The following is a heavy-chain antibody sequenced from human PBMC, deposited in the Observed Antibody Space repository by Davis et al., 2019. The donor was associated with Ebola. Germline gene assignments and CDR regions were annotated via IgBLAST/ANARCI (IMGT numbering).Heavy chain of an antibody. V-gene: IGHV4-59*12. CDR2: IYNSGSSGST. D-gene: IGHD3-10*01. CDR1: GGSINRYY. CDR3: ARRRAFYYYGSGSGGLL. J-gene: IGHJ4*02. Sequence: MPSETLSLTCTVSGGSINRYYWSWIREPPGKGLEWIGYIYNSGSSGSTNYNPSLKSRVTISLDTSKNQFSLRLSSVTAADTAVYYCARRRAFYYYGSGSGGLLWGQGTLVTVSS.